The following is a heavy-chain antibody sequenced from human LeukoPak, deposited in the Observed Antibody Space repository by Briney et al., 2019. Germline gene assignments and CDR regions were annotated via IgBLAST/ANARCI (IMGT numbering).Heavy chain of an antibody. CDR2: ISAYNGNT. CDR3: ARPGRLYYSGGSCYSDPYGMDV. V-gene: IGHV1-18*01. J-gene: IGHJ6*02. D-gene: IGHD2-15*01. CDR1: GYTFTSYG. Sequence: EASVKVSCKASGYTFTSYGISWVRQAPGQGLEWMGWISAYNGNTNYAQKLQGRVTMTTDTSTSTAYMELRSLRSDDTAVYYCARPGRLYYSGGSCYSDPYGMDVWGQGTTVTVSS.